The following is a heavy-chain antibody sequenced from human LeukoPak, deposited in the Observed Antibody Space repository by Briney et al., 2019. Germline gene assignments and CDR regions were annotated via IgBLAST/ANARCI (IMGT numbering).Heavy chain of an antibody. CDR1: GFTFSSYS. Sequence: PGGSLRLSCAASGFTFSSYSMNWVRQAPGKGLEWVSSISSSSSYIYYADSVKGRFTISRDNAKNSLYLHMNSLRAEDTVVYYCARDKWLDDYWGQGTLVTVSS. V-gene: IGHV3-21*01. J-gene: IGHJ4*02. CDR2: ISSSSSYI. D-gene: IGHD6-19*01. CDR3: ARDKWLDDY.